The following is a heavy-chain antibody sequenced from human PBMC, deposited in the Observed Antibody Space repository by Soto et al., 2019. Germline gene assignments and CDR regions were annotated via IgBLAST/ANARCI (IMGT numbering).Heavy chain of an antibody. CDR2: IYYSGST. CDR1: GGSISSGGYY. J-gene: IGHJ6*02. Sequence: QVQLQESGPGLVKPSQTLSLTCTVSGGSISSGGYYWSWIRQHPGKGLEWIGYIYYSGSTYYNPSLKSRVTISVDTSKNQFSLKLSSVTAADTAVYYCASGSSGSYSRLYGMDVWGQGTTVTVSS. V-gene: IGHV4-31*03. D-gene: IGHD1-26*01. CDR3: ASGSSGSYSRLYGMDV.